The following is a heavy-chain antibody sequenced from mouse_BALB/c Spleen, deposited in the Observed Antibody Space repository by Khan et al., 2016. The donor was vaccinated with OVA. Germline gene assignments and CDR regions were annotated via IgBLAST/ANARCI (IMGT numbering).Heavy chain of an antibody. V-gene: IGHV5-9-3*01. CDR1: GFTFSTYA. J-gene: IGHJ3*01. D-gene: IGHD2-1*01. Sequence: EVQGVESGGGLVKPGGSLKLSCAASGFTFSTYAMSWVRQTPEKRLEWVATISSDGDYTYFPDNVTGRFTISRDNAKNTLCLQMTSLRSEDTAMYYCARSPYGNFAYWGQGTLVTVSA. CDR3: ARSPYGNFAY. CDR2: ISSDGDYT.